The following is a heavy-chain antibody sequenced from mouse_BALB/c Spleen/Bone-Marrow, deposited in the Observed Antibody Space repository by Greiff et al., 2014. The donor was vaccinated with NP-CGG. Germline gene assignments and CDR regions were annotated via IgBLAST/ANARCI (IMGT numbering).Heavy chain of an antibody. D-gene: IGHD2-4*01. CDR1: GFTFSSYG. V-gene: IGHV5-6*01. CDR2: ISSGGSYT. Sequence: DVQLVESGGDLVEPGGSLKLSCAASGFTFSSYGMSWVRQTPDKRLEWVATISSGGSYTYYPDSVKGRFTISRDNAKNTLYLQMSSLKSEDTAMYYCARQTYYDYDGYFDYWGQGTTLTVSS. CDR3: ARQTYYDYDGYFDY. J-gene: IGHJ2*01.